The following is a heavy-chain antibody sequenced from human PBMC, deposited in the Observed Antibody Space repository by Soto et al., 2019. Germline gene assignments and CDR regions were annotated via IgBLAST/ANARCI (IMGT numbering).Heavy chain of an antibody. CDR3: ARGLGHTYYDFWSGYYPTHNWFDP. J-gene: IGHJ5*02. Sequence: ASVKVSCKASGYTFTSYDINWVRQATGQGLEWMGWMNPNSGNTGYAQKFQGRVTMTRNTSISTAYMELSSLRSEDTAVYYCARGLGHTYYDFWSGYYPTHNWFDPWGQGTVVNVSS. D-gene: IGHD3-3*01. CDR1: GYTFTSYD. V-gene: IGHV1-8*01. CDR2: MNPNSGNT.